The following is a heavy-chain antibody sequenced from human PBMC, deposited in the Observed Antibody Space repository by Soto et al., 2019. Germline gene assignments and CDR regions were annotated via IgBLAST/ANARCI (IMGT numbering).Heavy chain of an antibody. D-gene: IGHD1-1*01. CDR2: IISIFGTA. J-gene: IGHJ6*02. Sequence: QVQLVQSGAEVKKPGTSVKVSCKVSGGTFSSYAISWVRQAHGQGLEWMGEIISIFGTAMYAQKFQGRVTIIADESASTAYMELSGLRSDDTAVYYCARGGKERFRGAGMDVWGQGTTVTVSS. CDR3: ARGGKERFRGAGMDV. CDR1: GGTFSSYA. V-gene: IGHV1-69*01.